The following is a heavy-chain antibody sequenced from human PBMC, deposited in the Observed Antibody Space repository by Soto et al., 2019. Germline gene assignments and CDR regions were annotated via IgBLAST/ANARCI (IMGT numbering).Heavy chain of an antibody. D-gene: IGHD4-17*01. V-gene: IGHV3-30-3*01. CDR3: AREDYYGYRYLNYGLAV. CDR1: GFTFNIYA. Sequence: PGESLRVSCAASGFTFNIYALHWVRQAPGKGLEWVAVISFDGTKKYYSDSVKGRFTISRDNLKNTLYLQMKNLRVEDAALYFCAREDYYGYRYLNYGLAVCGQGTTVTVS. CDR2: ISFDGTKK. J-gene: IGHJ6*02.